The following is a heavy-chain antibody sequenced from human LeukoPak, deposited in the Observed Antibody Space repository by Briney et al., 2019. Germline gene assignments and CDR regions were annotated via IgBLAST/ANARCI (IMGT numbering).Heavy chain of an antibody. V-gene: IGHV4-30-2*01. CDR3: AREVGQQLAPRYYYYGMDV. Sequence: PSQTLSLTCAVSGGSISSGGYSWSWIRQPPGKGLEWIGYIYHSGSTYYNPSLKSRVTISVDRSKNQFSLKLSSVTAADTAVYYFAREVGQQLAPRYYYYGMDVWGQGTTVTVSS. D-gene: IGHD6-13*01. CDR2: IYHSGST. J-gene: IGHJ6*02. CDR1: GGSISSGGYS.